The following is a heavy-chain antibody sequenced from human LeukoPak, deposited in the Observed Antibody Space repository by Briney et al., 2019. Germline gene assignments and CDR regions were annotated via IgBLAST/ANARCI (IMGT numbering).Heavy chain of an antibody. V-gene: IGHV4-39*01. Sequence: PSETLSLTCTVSGGSISSSSYYWGWIRQPPGKGLEWIGSIYYSGSTYYNPSLKSRVTISVDTSKNQFSLKLSSVTAADTVVYYCARLLYGSGSYSNIFDSWGQGTLVTVSS. CDR3: ARLLYGSGSYSNIFDS. CDR2: IYYSGST. CDR1: GGSISSSSYY. D-gene: IGHD3-10*01. J-gene: IGHJ4*02.